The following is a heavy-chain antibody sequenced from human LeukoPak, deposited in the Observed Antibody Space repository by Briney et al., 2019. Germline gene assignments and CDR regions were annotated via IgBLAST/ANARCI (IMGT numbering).Heavy chain of an antibody. CDR3: ARVSSVWIKDYYYYMDI. CDR1: GGSISSSTYY. V-gene: IGHV4-39*07. CDR2: IYYSGSA. Sequence: SETLSLTCTVSGGSISSSTYYWGWIRQPPGKGLEWIGTIYYSGSAYYNPSLKSRVTISVDTSKNRFSLKVSSVTAADTAVYYCARVSSVWIKDYYYYMDIWGKGTTVTVSS. D-gene: IGHD5-12*01. J-gene: IGHJ6*03.